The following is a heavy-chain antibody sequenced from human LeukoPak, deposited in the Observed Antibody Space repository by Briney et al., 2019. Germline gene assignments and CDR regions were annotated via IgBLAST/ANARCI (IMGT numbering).Heavy chain of an antibody. CDR3: ARVSHRGAFDI. D-gene: IGHD1-14*01. CDR2: IIPIFGTA. V-gene: IGHV1-69*05. CDR1: GGTFSSYA. J-gene: IGHJ3*02. Sequence: ASVKVSCKASGGTFSSYAISWVRQAPGQGLEWMGRIIPIFGTANYAQKFQGRVTITTDESTSTAYMGLSSLRSEDTAVYYCARVSHRGAFDIWGQGTMVTVSS.